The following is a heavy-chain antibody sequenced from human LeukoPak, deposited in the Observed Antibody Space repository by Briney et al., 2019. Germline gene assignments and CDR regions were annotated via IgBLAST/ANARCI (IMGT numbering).Heavy chain of an antibody. V-gene: IGHV3-74*01. CDR1: GLTFSSHW. CDR3: ASHDYGDYASFDY. D-gene: IGHD4-17*01. J-gene: IGHJ4*02. CDR2: ITNDGSST. Sequence: GGSLRLSCAASGLTFSSHWMHWVRQAPGKGLVWVSRITNDGSSTTYADSVKGRFTISRDNAKNMLYLQVNSLRVEDTAVYYCASHDYGDYASFDYWGQGTLVTVSS.